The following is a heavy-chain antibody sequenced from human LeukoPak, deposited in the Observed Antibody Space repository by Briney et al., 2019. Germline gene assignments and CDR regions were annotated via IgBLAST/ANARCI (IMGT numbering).Heavy chain of an antibody. D-gene: IGHD3-3*01. CDR1: GFTFDDYA. CDR3: AKSQTGDFWSGYYPNWFDP. CDR2: ISRNSGSI. Sequence: PGGSLRLSCAASGFTFDDYAMHWVRQAPGKGLEWDSGISRNSGSIGYADSVKGRFTISRDNAKNSLYLQMNSLRAEDTALYYCAKSQTGDFWSGYYPNWFDPWGQGTLVTVSS. J-gene: IGHJ5*02. V-gene: IGHV3-9*01.